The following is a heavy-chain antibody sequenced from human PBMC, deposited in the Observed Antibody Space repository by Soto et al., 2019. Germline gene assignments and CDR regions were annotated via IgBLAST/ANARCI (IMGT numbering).Heavy chain of an antibody. CDR3: ARGRYGDY. J-gene: IGHJ4*02. V-gene: IGHV1-18*01. D-gene: IGHD1-1*01. CDR1: GYAFTTYG. Sequence: QVHLVQSGAEVKKPGASVKVSCQASGYAFTTYGITWVRQAPGQGLEWMGWISANNGNTNYEQKLQGRVTVTRDTSTSTAYMELRSLRSDDTAVYYCARGRYGDYWGQGALVTVSS. CDR2: ISANNGNT.